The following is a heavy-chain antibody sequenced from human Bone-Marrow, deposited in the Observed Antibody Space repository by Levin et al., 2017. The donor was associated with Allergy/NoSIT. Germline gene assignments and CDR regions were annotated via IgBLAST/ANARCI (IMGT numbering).Heavy chain of an antibody. CDR3: ARDADMVQGLILGDY. V-gene: IGHV3-7*03. CDR2: IQQDGSGK. D-gene: IGHD3-10*01. Sequence: GGSLRLSCVVSGFTFSSYWMSWVRQAPGKGLEWLANIQQDGSGKYYVDSVKGRFTVSRDNARNSLYLQMNSLRAEDTAVYYCARDADMVQGLILGDYWGQGTLVTVSS. CDR1: GFTFSSYW. J-gene: IGHJ4*02.